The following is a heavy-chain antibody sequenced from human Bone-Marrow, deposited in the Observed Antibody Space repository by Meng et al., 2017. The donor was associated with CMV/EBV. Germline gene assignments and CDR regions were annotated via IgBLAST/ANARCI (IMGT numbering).Heavy chain of an antibody. CDR3: ARFGRHYYDSSGFVFDY. V-gene: IGHV4-59*01. D-gene: IGHD3-22*01. CDR1: GGSISSYY. CDR2: IYYSGST. Sequence: GSLRLSCTVSGGSISSYYWSWIRQPPGKGLEWIGYIYYSGSTNYNPSLKSRVTISVDTSKNQFSLKLSSVTAADTAVYYCARFGRHYYDSSGFVFDYWGQGTLVTVSS. J-gene: IGHJ4*02.